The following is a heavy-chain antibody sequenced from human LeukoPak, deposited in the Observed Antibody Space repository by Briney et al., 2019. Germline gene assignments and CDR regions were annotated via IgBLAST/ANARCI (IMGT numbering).Heavy chain of an antibody. CDR1: GFTFSSYW. Sequence: GGSLRLSCAVSGFTFSSYWMSWVRQAPGKGLEWVANIKQDGSEKYYVDSVKGRFTISRDNAKNSLYLQMNSLRAEDTAVYYCAREGLVGANDYWGQGTLVTVSS. CDR2: IKQDGSEK. D-gene: IGHD1-26*01. CDR3: AREGLVGANDY. V-gene: IGHV3-7*01. J-gene: IGHJ4*02.